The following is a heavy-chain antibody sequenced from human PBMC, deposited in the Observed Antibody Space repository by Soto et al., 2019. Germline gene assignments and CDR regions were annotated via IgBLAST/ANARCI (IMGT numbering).Heavy chain of an antibody. CDR3: ARSSGGSCWYPPDY. CDR2: VANDGSNQ. D-gene: IGHD2-15*01. CDR1: GFTFSSYG. J-gene: IGHJ4*02. V-gene: IGHV3-30*03. Sequence: QVQLVESGGGVVQPGRSLRLSCAASGFTFSSYGMQWVRQSPGEGPEWVAIVANDGSNQYYAESVKGRFTISRDNSKTTVFLEMDSLRPEDMAVYYCARSSGGSCWYPPDYWGQGTLVTVSS.